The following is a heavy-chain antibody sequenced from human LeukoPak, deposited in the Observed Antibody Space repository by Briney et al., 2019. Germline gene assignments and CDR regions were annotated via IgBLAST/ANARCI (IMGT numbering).Heavy chain of an antibody. D-gene: IGHD3-3*01. CDR2: IRYDGSNK. Sequence: PGGSLRLSCAASGFTFSSYGMHWVRQAPGKGLEWVAFIRYDGSNKYYADSVKGRFTISRDNSKNTLYLQMNSLRAEDTAVYYCAKDRLITIFGVVILYFDYWGQGTLVTVSS. V-gene: IGHV3-30*02. CDR1: GFTFSSYG. J-gene: IGHJ4*02. CDR3: AKDRLITIFGVVILYFDY.